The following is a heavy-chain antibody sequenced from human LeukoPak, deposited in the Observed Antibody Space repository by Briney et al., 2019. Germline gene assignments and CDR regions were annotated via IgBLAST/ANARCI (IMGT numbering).Heavy chain of an antibody. CDR1: GGSITSGGYY. CDR2: IYYSGST. D-gene: IGHD4-17*01. CDR3: ARATTVTTPADY. Sequence: ASETLSPTCTVSGGSITSGGYYWSWIRQHPGKGLEWIGYIYYSGSTYYNPSLKSRVTISVDTSKNQFSLRLSSVTAADTAVYYCARATTVTTPADYWGQGTLVTVSS. J-gene: IGHJ4*02. V-gene: IGHV4-31*03.